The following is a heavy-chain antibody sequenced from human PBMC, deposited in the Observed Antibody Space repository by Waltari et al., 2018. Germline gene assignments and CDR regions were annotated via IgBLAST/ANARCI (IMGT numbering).Heavy chain of an antibody. J-gene: IGHJ3*02. D-gene: IGHD1-26*01. CDR3: ARDRIGHSGSYPLDAFDI. Sequence: QVQLVQSGAEVKKPGASVKVSCKVSGYTLTELSMHWVRQAPGKGLEWMGVVDPEEGETIYAQKFQGRVTMTEDTSTDTAYMELSSLRSEDTAVYYCARDRIGHSGSYPLDAFDIWGQGTMVTVSS. V-gene: IGHV1-24*01. CDR2: VDPEEGET. CDR1: GYTLTELS.